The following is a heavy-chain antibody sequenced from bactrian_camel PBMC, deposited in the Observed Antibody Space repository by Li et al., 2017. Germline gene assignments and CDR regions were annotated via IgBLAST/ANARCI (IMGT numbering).Heavy chain of an antibody. CDR2: ISGSGAII. Sequence: VQLVESGGTPVRPGDSLTLSCIASGLPFSTHILTWVRQTSGKGVEWLSRISGSGAIINYGLAEKGRFTISRDNAKNTLYLQMNSLAPEDTAMYYCAADPYRGGYCSASDEYEYWGQGTQVTVS. CDR3: AADPYRGGYCSASDEYEY. CDR1: GLPFSTHI. J-gene: IGHJ4*01. D-gene: IGHD2*01. V-gene: IGHV3S26*01.